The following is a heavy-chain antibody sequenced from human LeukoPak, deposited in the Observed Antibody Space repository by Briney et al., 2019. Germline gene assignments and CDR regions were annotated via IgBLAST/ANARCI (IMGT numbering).Heavy chain of an antibody. CDR1: GFTFGSYA. CDR2: ISGSGGST. D-gene: IGHD4-17*01. V-gene: IGHV3-23*01. Sequence: GGSLRLSCAAAGFTFGSYAISWVRQAAGEGLEWVSAISGSGGSTYYADSVKGRFTISRDNSKNPLYLQMNSLRAEDTAAYYCAKGKGATVTTLDYWGQGTLVTVSS. CDR3: AKGKGATVTTLDY. J-gene: IGHJ4*02.